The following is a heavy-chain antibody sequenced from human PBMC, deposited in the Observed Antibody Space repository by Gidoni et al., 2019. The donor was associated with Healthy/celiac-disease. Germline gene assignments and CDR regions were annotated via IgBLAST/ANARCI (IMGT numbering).Heavy chain of an antibody. CDR3: ARDLWFGEAKDY. Sequence: EVQLVQSGAAVKKPGASLRISCKGSGYSFTSYWISWVRQMPGKGLEWMGRIDPSDSYTNYSPSFQGHVTISADKSISTAYLQWSSLKASDTAMYYCARDLWFGEAKDYWGQGTLVTVSS. D-gene: IGHD3-10*01. V-gene: IGHV5-10-1*03. CDR1: GYSFTSYW. CDR2: IDPSDSYT. J-gene: IGHJ4*02.